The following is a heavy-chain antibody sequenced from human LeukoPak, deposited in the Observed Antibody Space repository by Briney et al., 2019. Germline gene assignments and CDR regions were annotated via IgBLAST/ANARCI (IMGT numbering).Heavy chain of an antibody. CDR1: GGSISSYY. J-gene: IGHJ4*02. D-gene: IGHD3-22*01. V-gene: IGHV4-59*01. CDR3: ARGNYDSSGYYYFDY. CDR2: IYHSGST. Sequence: PSETLSLTCTVSGGSISSYYWSWIRQPPGKGLEWIGYIYHSGSTDYNPSLKSRVTISVDTSKNQFSLKLSSVTAADTAVYYCARGNYDSSGYYYFDYWGQGTLVTVSS.